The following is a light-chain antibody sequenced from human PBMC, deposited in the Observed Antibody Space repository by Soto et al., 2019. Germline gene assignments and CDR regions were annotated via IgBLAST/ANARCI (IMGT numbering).Light chain of an antibody. V-gene: IGLV1-40*01. CDR3: QSYDSSLSGYV. Sequence: QSVLTQPPSVSAAPGQRVTISCTGSSSNIGAGYEAHWYQQVPGTAPKLLIYENNNRPSGVPDRFSGSKSGTSASLAITGLQAEDEAEYYCQSYDSSLSGYVFGTGTQAHRP. J-gene: IGLJ1*01. CDR1: SSNIGAGYE. CDR2: ENN.